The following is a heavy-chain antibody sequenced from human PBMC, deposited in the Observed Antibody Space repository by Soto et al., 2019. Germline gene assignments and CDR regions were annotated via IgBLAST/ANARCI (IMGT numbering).Heavy chain of an antibody. V-gene: IGHV4-39*01. CDR1: GGSVTSSSYY. CDR2: IYYTGST. J-gene: IGHJ4*02. CDR3: ARHVVATKAFFDY. Sequence: PSETLSLTCTVSGGSVTSSSYYWGWIRQPPGKGPEWIGSIYYTGSTYYNPSLKSRVIISEDPSKNQFSLNLTSVTAADTAVYSCARHVVATKAFFDYWGQGALGTVSS. D-gene: IGHD5-12*01.